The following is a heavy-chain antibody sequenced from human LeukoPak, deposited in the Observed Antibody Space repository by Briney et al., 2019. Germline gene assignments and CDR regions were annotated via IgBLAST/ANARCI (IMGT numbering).Heavy chain of an antibody. Sequence: GASVKVSCKASGYTFTSYYMHWVRQAPGQGLEWMGIINPSGGSTSYAQKFQGRVTMTRDTSTSTVYMELSSLRSEDTAVYYCARGGPIAAAGTHYYYGMDVWGRGTTVTVSS. D-gene: IGHD6-13*01. CDR1: GYTFTSYY. J-gene: IGHJ6*02. CDR2: INPSGGST. V-gene: IGHV1-46*01. CDR3: ARGGPIAAAGTHYYYGMDV.